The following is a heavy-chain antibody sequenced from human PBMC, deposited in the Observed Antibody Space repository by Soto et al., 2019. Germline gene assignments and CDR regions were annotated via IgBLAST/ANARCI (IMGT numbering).Heavy chain of an antibody. CDR3: ARGLQPPYYSSGYYYDY. V-gene: IGHV4-34*01. J-gene: IGHJ4*02. D-gene: IGHD3-22*01. Sequence: SETLSLTCAVYGGSFSGYYWSWIRQPPGKGLEWIGEINHSGSTNYNPSLKSRVTISVDTSKNQFPLKLSSVTAADTAVYYCARGLQPPYYSSGYYYDYWGQGTLVTAPQ. CDR1: GGSFSGYY. CDR2: INHSGST.